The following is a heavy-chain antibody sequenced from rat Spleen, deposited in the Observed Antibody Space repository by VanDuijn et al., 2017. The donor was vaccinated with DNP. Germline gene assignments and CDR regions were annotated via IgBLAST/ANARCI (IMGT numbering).Heavy chain of an antibody. CDR2: ISYARSDT. CDR1: GITFSDHN. J-gene: IGHJ2*01. D-gene: IGHD1-4*01. CDR3: VSRPPPTRGPFDY. Sequence: EVQLVESGGGLVQPGRSLKLSCVVSGITFSDHNMAWVRQAPKKGLEWVGTISYARSDTYYRDSVKGRFTMSRDNAKSTLYLQMDSLRSEDTATYYCVSRPPPTRGPFDYWGQGVTVTVSS. V-gene: IGHV5-7*01.